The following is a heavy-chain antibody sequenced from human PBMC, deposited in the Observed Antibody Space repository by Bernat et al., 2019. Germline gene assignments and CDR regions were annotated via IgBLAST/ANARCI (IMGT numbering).Heavy chain of an antibody. Sequence: QVQLVESGGGVVQPGRSLRLSCAASGFTFSSYGMHWVRQAPGKGLEWVAVISYDGSNKYYADSVKGRFTISRDNSKNTLYLQMNSLRAEDTAVYYCAKFYDSSGQMMDYWGQGTLVTVSS. CDR2: ISYDGSNK. V-gene: IGHV3-30*18. J-gene: IGHJ4*02. CDR3: AKFYDSSGQMMDY. CDR1: GFTFSSYG. D-gene: IGHD3-22*01.